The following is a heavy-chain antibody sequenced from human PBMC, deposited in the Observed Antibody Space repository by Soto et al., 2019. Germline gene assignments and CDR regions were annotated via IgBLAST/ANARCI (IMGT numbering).Heavy chain of an antibody. J-gene: IGHJ2*01. CDR3: ASRWGYSYGSGGYFDL. Sequence: ASAQVSCKASGGTFNSNAISLVRQAPGQGLEWMGGIIPVFGTTNYAQKFQGRVTISADASTGTAYMELNSLRSEDTALYYCASRWGYSYGSGGYFDLWGRGTLVTVSS. CDR1: GGTFNSNA. CDR2: IIPVFGTT. V-gene: IGHV1-69*13. D-gene: IGHD5-18*01.